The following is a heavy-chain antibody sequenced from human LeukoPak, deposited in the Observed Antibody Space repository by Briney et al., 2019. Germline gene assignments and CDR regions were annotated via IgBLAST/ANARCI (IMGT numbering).Heavy chain of an antibody. D-gene: IGHD3-9*01. Sequence: PSETLSLTCAVYGASFSGYYWSWIRQPPGKGLEWIGEINHSGSTNYNPSLKSRVTISVDTSKNQFSLKLSSVTAADTAVYYCARGYDILTGYTRSFDYWGQGTLVTVSS. CDR1: GASFSGYY. V-gene: IGHV4-34*01. J-gene: IGHJ4*02. CDR2: INHSGST. CDR3: ARGYDILTGYTRSFDY.